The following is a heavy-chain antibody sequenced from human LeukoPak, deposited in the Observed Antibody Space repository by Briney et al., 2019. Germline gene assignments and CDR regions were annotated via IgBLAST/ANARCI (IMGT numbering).Heavy chain of an antibody. CDR3: AKIVGFRYDYKTRPPKYYYYYMDV. Sequence: ASVKVSCKASGYTFTSYDINWVRQATGQGLEWMGWMNPNSGNTGYAQKVQGRVTMTRNTSISTAYMELSSLRSEDTAVYYCAKIVGFRYDYKTRPPKYYYYYMDVWGKGTTVTVSS. CDR1: GYTFTSYD. J-gene: IGHJ6*03. D-gene: IGHD3-16*01. CDR2: MNPNSGNT. V-gene: IGHV1-8*01.